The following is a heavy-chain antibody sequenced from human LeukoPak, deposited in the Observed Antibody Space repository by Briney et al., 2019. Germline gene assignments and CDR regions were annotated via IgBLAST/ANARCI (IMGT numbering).Heavy chain of an antibody. Sequence: ASVKVSCKASGYTFSNYYMHWVRQAPGQGLEWMGIINPSGGSTSYAQKFQGRVTMTRDMSTSTVYMELSSLRSEDTAVYYCARGDSYGYEGNWFDPWGQGTLVTVSS. D-gene: IGHD5-18*01. CDR1: GYTFSNYY. J-gene: IGHJ5*02. V-gene: IGHV1-46*01. CDR2: INPSGGST. CDR3: ARGDSYGYEGNWFDP.